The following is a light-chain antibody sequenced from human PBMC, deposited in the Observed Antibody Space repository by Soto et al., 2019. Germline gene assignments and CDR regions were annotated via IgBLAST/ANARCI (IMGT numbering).Light chain of an antibody. CDR1: TSNIGHNL. CDR3: AAWDDSLSGLWV. J-gene: IGLJ3*02. Sequence: QSALTQPPSASGAPGQGISISCSGTTSNIGHNLVYWYQHLPGTAPKLLIHGPDQRPSGVPDRFSGSKSGTSASLAISGLRSEDEADYYCAAWDDSLSGLWVFGGGTKLTVL. CDR2: GPD. V-gene: IGLV1-47*02.